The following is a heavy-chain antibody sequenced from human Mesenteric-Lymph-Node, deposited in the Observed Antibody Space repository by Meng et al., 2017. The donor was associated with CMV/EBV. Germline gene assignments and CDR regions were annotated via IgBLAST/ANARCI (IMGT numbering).Heavy chain of an antibody. J-gene: IGHJ4*02. CDR1: GYNFTGYY. Sequence: CKASGYNFTGYYMHWVRQAPGQGLEWMGRINPNSGGTNYAQKFQGRVTMTRDTSISTAYMELSRLRSDDTAVYYCALEDYYGSGSFDYWGQGTLVTVSS. CDR3: ALEDYYGSGSFDY. V-gene: IGHV1-2*06. D-gene: IGHD3-10*01. CDR2: INPNSGGT.